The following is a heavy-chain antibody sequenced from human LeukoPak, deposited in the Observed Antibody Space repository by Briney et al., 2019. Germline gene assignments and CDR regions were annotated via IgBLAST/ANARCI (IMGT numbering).Heavy chain of an antibody. CDR2: IYNSGST. CDR1: DGSITTYY. CDR3: ARALGSVGYVYFDY. V-gene: IGHV4-59*01. Sequence: PSETLSLTCTVSDGSITTYYWNWIRQPPGKGLEWIGNIYNSGSTDYNPSLKSRVTISVDTSKNQFSLRLSSVTAADTAVYYCARALGSVGYVYFDYWGQGTLVTVSS. J-gene: IGHJ4*02. D-gene: IGHD5-12*01.